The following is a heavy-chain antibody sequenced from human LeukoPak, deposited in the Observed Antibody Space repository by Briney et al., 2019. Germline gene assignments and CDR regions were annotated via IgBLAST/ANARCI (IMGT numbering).Heavy chain of an antibody. CDR3: AKPISGGLAVTADWFHP. Sequence: GGSLRLSCAASGFPFSVYAMSWLRQPPGRGLEGVSTINANSGTTSYAAAVRGRFTISRDNSKNALYLQLNTLRADDTATYYCAKPISGGLAVTADWFHPRGQGTLVGVSS. CDR1: GFPFSVYA. V-gene: IGHV3-23*01. CDR2: INANSGTT. D-gene: IGHD2-21*02. J-gene: IGHJ5*01.